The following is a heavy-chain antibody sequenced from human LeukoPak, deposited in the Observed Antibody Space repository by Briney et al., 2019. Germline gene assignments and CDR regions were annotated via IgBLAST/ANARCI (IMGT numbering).Heavy chain of an antibody. J-gene: IGHJ4*02. Sequence: GGSLRPSCAAFGITFSSYGMHGVRQAPGKGLEWVAFIRYVGSKKYYADSVKGRFTISRDNSKNTLYLQMNSLRAEDTAVYYCAIVGATRSGSYDNWGQGTLVTVSS. CDR1: GITFSSYG. D-gene: IGHD1-26*01. CDR3: AIVGATRSGSYDN. CDR2: IRYVGSKK. V-gene: IGHV3-30*02.